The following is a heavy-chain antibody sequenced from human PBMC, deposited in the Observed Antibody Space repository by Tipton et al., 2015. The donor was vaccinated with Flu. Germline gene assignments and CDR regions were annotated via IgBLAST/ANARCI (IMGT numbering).Heavy chain of an antibody. CDR3: ARLSYYDVDLKNFYFDY. J-gene: IGHJ4*02. Sequence: TLSLTCTVSSGSIRSTNYFCAWIRQPPGKGLELIGSIYPSGTPYYNPSLKSRVTISVDTSKRQFSLELRSVTAADTAVYYCARLSYYDVDLKNFYFDYWGQGALVTVSS. CDR2: IYPSGTP. D-gene: IGHD3-10*02. V-gene: IGHV4-39*01. CDR1: SGSIRSTNYF.